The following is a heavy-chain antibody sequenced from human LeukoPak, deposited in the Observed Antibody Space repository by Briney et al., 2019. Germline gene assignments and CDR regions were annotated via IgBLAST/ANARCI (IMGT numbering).Heavy chain of an antibody. CDR1: GFTFSSYA. D-gene: IGHD2-2*01. J-gene: IGHJ4*02. CDR3: AKPFRDCSSATCYVSFDY. CDR2: ITSGGLT. V-gene: IGHV3-23*01. Sequence: GGSLRLSCAASGFTFSSYAMTWVRQAPGKGLEWVSAITSGGLTFYADSVKGRFTISRDNSVNTLYLQMNSLRADDTAVYYCAKPFRDCSSATCYVSFDYWGQGTLVTVSS.